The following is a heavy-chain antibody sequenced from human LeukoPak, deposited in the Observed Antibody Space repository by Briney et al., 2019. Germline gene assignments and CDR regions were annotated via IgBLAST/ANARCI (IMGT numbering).Heavy chain of an antibody. D-gene: IGHD3-22*01. J-gene: IGHJ3*02. CDR2: INHSGST. V-gene: IGHV4-34*01. Sequence: SETLSLTCAVYGGSFSGYYWSWIRQPPGKGLEWIGEINHSGSTNYNPSLKSRVTISVDTSKNQFSLKLSSVTAADTAVYYCARGARSYDSSGYYDGRAFDIWGQGTMATVSS. CDR3: ARGARSYDSSGYYDGRAFDI. CDR1: GGSFSGYY.